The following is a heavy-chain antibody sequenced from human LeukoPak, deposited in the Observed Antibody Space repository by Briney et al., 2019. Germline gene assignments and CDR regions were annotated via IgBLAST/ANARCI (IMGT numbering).Heavy chain of an antibody. J-gene: IGHJ5*02. CDR2: INPSGGST. CDR1: GYTFTSYY. D-gene: IGHD6-6*01. CDR3: ASLGLYSSYLNNWFDP. Sequence: EASVKVSCKASGYTFTSYYMHWVRQAPGQGLEWMGIINPSGGSTSYAQKFQGRVTMTRDTSTSAVYMELSSLRSEDTAVYHCASLGLYSSYLNNWFDPWGQGTLVTVSS. V-gene: IGHV1-46*01.